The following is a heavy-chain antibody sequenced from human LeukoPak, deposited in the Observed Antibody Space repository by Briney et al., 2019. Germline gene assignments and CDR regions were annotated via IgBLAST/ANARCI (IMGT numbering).Heavy chain of an antibody. J-gene: IGHJ4*02. CDR3: ARGQLIGAFGRSHSDY. CDR2: IYTSGST. V-gene: IGHV4-4*07. Sequence: SETLSLTCTVSGGSISNYYWSWIRQPAGKGLEWIGRIYTSGSTNYNPSLKSRVTMSVDTSKNQFSLRLSSVTAADTAVYYCARGQLIGAFGRSHSDYWGQGILVTVSS. CDR1: GGSISNYY. D-gene: IGHD3-10*01.